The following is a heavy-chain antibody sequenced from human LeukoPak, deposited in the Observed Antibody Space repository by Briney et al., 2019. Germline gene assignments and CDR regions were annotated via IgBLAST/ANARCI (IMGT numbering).Heavy chain of an antibody. CDR1: GFTFGAFP. J-gene: IGHJ4*02. V-gene: IGHV3-23*01. CDR3: ARTPQKYCSSTTCYPDY. Sequence: GGSLRLSCAASGFTFGAFPMSWVHQAPGKGLEWVSAISRSGSATYYADSVNGRFTISRDNSKNTLFLQMNSLRAENTALYYCARTPQKYCSSTTCYPDYWGQGTLVTVSS. D-gene: IGHD2-2*01. CDR2: ISRSGSAT.